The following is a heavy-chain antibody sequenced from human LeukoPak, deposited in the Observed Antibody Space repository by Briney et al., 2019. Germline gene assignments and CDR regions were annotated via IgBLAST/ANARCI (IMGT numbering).Heavy chain of an antibody. CDR3: ARGSYYDSSGTFTDAFDI. Sequence: PSETLSLTYAVSGGSISSGGYSWSWIRQPPGKGLEWIGYIYHSGSTYYNPSLKSRVTISVDRSKNQFSLKLSSVTAADTAVYYCARGSYYDSSGTFTDAFDIWGQGTMVTVSS. J-gene: IGHJ3*02. V-gene: IGHV4-30-2*01. D-gene: IGHD3-22*01. CDR2: IYHSGST. CDR1: GGSISSGGYS.